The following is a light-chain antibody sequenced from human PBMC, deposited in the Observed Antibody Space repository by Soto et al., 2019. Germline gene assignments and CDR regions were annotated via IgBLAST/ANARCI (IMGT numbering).Light chain of an antibody. Sequence: EIVLTQSPGTLSLSPGERATLSCRASQSVSSSYLAWYQQKPGQAPRLLIYGASSRATGIPARFSGSGSGTDFTLTISRLEPEDFAVYYCQQYGNSPRTFGPGTKVDIK. J-gene: IGKJ3*01. CDR3: QQYGNSPRT. CDR1: QSVSSSY. V-gene: IGKV3-20*01. CDR2: GAS.